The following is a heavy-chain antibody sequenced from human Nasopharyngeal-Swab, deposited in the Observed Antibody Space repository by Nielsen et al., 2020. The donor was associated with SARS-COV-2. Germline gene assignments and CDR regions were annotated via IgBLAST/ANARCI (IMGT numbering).Heavy chain of an antibody. Sequence: SETLSLTCTVSGGSISSYYWSWIRQPPGKGLEWIGYIYYSGSTHYNPSLKSRVTISVDTSKNQFSLKLSSVTAADTAVYYCARHHFQTIFGVVTSTWYFDYWGQGTLVTVCS. D-gene: IGHD3-3*01. CDR3: ARHHFQTIFGVVTSTWYFDY. CDR1: GGSISSYY. CDR2: IYYSGST. J-gene: IGHJ4*02. V-gene: IGHV4-59*08.